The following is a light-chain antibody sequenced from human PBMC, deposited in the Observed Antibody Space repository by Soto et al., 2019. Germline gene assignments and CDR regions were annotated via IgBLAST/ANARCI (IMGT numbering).Light chain of an antibody. V-gene: IGKV3-15*01. Sequence: ELVMTQSPATLSLSPGERATLSCRASQSITTTLAWYQQKSGQAPRLLIYGASTRATGIPARFSGSGSGTEFTLTISSLQSEDFAVYYCQQYHNWPFTFGPGSKVYIK. CDR3: QQYHNWPFT. CDR2: GAS. CDR1: QSITTT. J-gene: IGKJ3*01.